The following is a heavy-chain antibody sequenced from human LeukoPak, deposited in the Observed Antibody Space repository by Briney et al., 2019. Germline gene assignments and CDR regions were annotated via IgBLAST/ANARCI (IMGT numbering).Heavy chain of an antibody. D-gene: IGHD3-22*01. CDR1: GFTFSDSY. J-gene: IGHJ4*02. CDR3: ARAGGGYYSFDY. CDR2: IYSGGST. V-gene: IGHV3-66*01. Sequence: GGSLRLSCAASGFTFSDSYMSWVRQAPGKGLEWVSVIYSGGSTYYADSVKGRFTISRDNSKNTLYLQMNSLRAEDTAVYSCARAGGGYYSFDYWGQGTLVTVSS.